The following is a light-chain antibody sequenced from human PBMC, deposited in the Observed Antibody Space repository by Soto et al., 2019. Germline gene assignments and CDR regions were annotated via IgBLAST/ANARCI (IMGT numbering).Light chain of an antibody. CDR2: YDS. CDR1: NIGSKR. J-gene: IGLJ2*01. V-gene: IGLV3-21*04. Sequence: SYELTQPPSVSVAPGKTARITCGGNNIGSKRVHWYQEKQGKAPVLVIYYDSDRPSGIPEQFPGSNSGNTTTLTISRVEAGYEADDYWHVRDSSSDHLVFGGETKLTVL. CDR3: HVRDSSSDHLV.